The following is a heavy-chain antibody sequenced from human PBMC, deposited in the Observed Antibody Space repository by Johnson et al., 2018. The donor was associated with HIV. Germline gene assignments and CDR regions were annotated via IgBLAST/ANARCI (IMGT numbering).Heavy chain of an antibody. D-gene: IGHD6-13*01. V-gene: IGHV3-20*04. CDR3: ASWWIAAAGSPGDAFDI. J-gene: IGHJ3*02. CDR2: VHWNGDGI. CDR1: GFTFKDYG. Sequence: VHLVESGGSVVRPGGSLRLSCAASGFTFKDYGMSWVRQAPGKGLEWVAGVHWNGDGIGYADSVKGRFTISRDNSKNTLYLQMNSLRAEDTAVYYCASWWIAAAGSPGDAFDIWGQGTMVTVSS.